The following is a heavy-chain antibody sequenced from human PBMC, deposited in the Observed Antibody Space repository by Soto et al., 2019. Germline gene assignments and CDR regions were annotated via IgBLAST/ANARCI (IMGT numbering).Heavy chain of an antibody. J-gene: IGHJ4*02. CDR3: ARDFEHGGRLDY. Sequence: PGGSLRLSCAASGFTFSSYSMNWVRQAPGKGLVWVSTISSSSSYIYYADPVKGRSTISRDNAKNSLYLQMNSFRAEDSAVYYCARDFEHGGRLDYWGQGTLCTVSS. CDR2: ISSSSSYI. V-gene: IGHV3-21*01. D-gene: IGHD2-15*01. CDR1: GFTFSSYS.